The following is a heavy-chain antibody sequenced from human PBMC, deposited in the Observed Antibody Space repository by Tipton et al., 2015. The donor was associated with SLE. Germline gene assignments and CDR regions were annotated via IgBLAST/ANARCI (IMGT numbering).Heavy chain of an antibody. CDR3: ARVQQRPS. J-gene: IGHJ5*02. CDR1: GGSFSGYY. V-gene: IGHV4-34*01. D-gene: IGHD6-13*01. Sequence: TLSLTCAVYGGSFSGYYWSWIRQPPGKGLEWIGEINHSGSTNYNPSLKSRVTISVGTSKNQFSLKLSSVTAADTAVYYCARVQQRPSWGQGTLVTVSS. CDR2: INHSGST.